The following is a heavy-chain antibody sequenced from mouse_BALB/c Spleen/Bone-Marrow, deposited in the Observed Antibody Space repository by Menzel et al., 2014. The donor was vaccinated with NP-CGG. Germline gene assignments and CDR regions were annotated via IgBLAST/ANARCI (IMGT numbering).Heavy chain of an antibody. CDR2: IYPGNVST. D-gene: IGHD2-2*01. J-gene: IGHJ4*01. CDR1: GYTFTSYY. V-gene: IGHV1S56*01. Sequence: VKLMESGPELVKPGASVRISCKASGYTFTSYYIHWVKQRPGQGLEWIGWIYPGNVSTKYNEKFKGKATLTADKSSSTAYMQLSSLTSEDSAVYFCARGGWLRDAMDYWGQGTSVTVSS. CDR3: ARGGWLRDAMDY.